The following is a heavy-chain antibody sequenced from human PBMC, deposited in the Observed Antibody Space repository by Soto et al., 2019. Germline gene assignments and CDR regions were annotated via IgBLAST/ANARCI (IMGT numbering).Heavy chain of an antibody. CDR3: ARPTHLKYYDSSGYSPGSAFDI. D-gene: IGHD3-22*01. J-gene: IGHJ3*02. CDR1: GGTFSSYA. Sequence: QVQLVQSGAEVKKPGSSVKVSCKASGGTFSSYAISWVRQAPGQGLEWMGGIIPIFGTANYAQKFQGRVTITADESTSTDYMELSSLSSVDTAVYYCARPTHLKYYDSSGYSPGSAFDIWGQGTMVTVSS. V-gene: IGHV1-69*01. CDR2: IIPIFGTA.